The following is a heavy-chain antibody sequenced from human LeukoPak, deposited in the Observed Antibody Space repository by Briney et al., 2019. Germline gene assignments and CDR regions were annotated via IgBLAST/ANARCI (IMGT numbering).Heavy chain of an antibody. CDR3: ARDYETLRGYSSDYFDY. CDR2: INPSDGST. J-gene: IGHJ4*02. V-gene: IGHV1-46*04. CDR1: GYRFSSHY. D-gene: IGHD3-9*01. Sequence: ASVEVSCKASGYRFSSHYIHWVRQSPGQGLEWMAIINPSDGSTKYAQKLQGRVTVTRDTSTSTVYMELSSLRSEDTAVYYCARDYETLRGYSSDYFDYWGQGTLVTVSS.